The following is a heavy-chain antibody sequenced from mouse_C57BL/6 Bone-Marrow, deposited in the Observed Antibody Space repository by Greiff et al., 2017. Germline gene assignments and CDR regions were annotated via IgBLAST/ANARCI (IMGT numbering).Heavy chain of an antibody. CDR1: GFTFSDYG. J-gene: IGHJ2*01. CDR3: ARTGYYDYFDY. V-gene: IGHV5-17*01. CDR2: ISSGSSTI. Sequence: EVKLMESGGGLVKPGGSLKLSCAASGFTFSDYGMHWVRQAPGKGLEWVAYISSGSSTIYYADTVKGRFTISRDNAKNTLFLQMTSLRSEDTAMYYCARTGYYDYFDYWGQGTTLTVSS. D-gene: IGHD2-3*01.